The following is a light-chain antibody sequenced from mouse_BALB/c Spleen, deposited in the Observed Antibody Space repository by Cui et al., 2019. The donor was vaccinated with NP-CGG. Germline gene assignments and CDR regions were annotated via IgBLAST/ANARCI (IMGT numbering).Light chain of an antibody. CDR1: TGTVTTSNY. CDR2: GTN. CDR3: VLWYSNHWV. Sequence: QAVVTQESALTTSPGETVTLTCRSSTGTVTTSNYANWVQEKPDHLFTGLIGGTNNRPPGVPARFSGSLIGDKAPLTITGAQTGDEAIYFCVLWYSNHWVFGGGTKLTVL. J-gene: IGLJ1*01. V-gene: IGLV1*01.